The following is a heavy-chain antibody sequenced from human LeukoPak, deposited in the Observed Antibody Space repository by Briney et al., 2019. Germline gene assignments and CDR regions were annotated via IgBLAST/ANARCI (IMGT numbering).Heavy chain of an antibody. Sequence: PSETLSLTCAVYDGSLSGYYWTWIRQPPGKGLEWIGEIDHSGNTNYNPSLKSRVTISVDTSKNQFSLNLSSVTAADTAVYYCARVVAHFDYWGQGTLVTASS. CDR1: DGSLSGYY. CDR2: IDHSGNT. V-gene: IGHV4-34*01. J-gene: IGHJ4*02. D-gene: IGHD2-15*01. CDR3: ARVVAHFDY.